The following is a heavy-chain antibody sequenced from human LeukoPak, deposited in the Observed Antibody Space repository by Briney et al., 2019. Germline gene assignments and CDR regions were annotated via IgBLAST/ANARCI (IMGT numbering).Heavy chain of an antibody. CDR2: ITGSGGRT. D-gene: IGHD3/OR15-3a*01. V-gene: IGHV3-23*01. CDR1: GFTFSSYA. J-gene: IGHJ6*03. Sequence: PGGSLRLSCAASGFTFSSYAMNWVRQAPGKGLEWVSAITGSGGRTYYADSVKGRFTISRDNSKNTLYLQMNSLRAEDTAVYYCAKVTGLVTKSAYYYYYMDVWGKGTTVTISS. CDR3: AKVTGLVTKSAYYYYYMDV.